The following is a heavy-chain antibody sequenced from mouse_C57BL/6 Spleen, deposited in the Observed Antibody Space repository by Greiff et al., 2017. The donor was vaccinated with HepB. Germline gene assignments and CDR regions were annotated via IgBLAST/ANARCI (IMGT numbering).Heavy chain of an antibody. CDR2: IYPGSGST. CDR1: GYTFTSYW. Sequence: VKLQESGAELVKPGASVKMSCKASGYTFTSYWITWVKQRPGQGLEWIGDIYPGSGSTNYNEKFKSKATLTVDTSSSTTYMQLSSLTSEDSAVYYCARRYYGSSFDYWGQGTTLTVSS. CDR3: ARRYYGSSFDY. J-gene: IGHJ2*01. D-gene: IGHD1-1*01. V-gene: IGHV1-55*01.